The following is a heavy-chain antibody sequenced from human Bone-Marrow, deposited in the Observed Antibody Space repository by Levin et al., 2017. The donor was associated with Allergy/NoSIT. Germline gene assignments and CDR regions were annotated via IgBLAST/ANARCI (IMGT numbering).Heavy chain of an antibody. D-gene: IGHD4-17*01. CDR1: GFTFSNYA. V-gene: IGHV3-23*01. CDR2: ITSNGDRI. J-gene: IGHJ4*02. Sequence: PGGSLRLSCAASGFTFSNYAMSWVRQAPGKGLEWVSTITSNGDRINHADSVKGRFTISRDNSKNMLYLQMSSLRVDDTAVYYCARGHDYGSGRNDHWGQGTLVTVSS. CDR3: ARGHDYGSGRNDH.